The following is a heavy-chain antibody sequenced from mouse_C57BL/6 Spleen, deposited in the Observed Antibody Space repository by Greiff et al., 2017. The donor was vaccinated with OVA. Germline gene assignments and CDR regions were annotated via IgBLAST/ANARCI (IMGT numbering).Heavy chain of an antibody. Sequence: QVQLQQSGAELVKPGASVKISCKASGYAFSSYWMNWVKQRPGKGLEWIGQIYPGDGDTNYNGKFKGKATLTADKSSSTAYMQLSSLTSEDSAVNFGASAYYSSYSYYAMDYWGQGTSVTVSS. CDR2: IYPGDGDT. D-gene: IGHD2-5*01. CDR1: GYAFSSYW. V-gene: IGHV1-80*01. CDR3: ASAYYSSYSYYAMDY. J-gene: IGHJ4*01.